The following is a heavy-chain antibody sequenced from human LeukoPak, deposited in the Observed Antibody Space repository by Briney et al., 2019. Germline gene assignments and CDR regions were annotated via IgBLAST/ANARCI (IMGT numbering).Heavy chain of an antibody. Sequence: GRSLRLSCTASGFTFGDYAMSWVRQAPGKGLEWVGFIRSKAYGGTTEYAASVKGRFTISRDDSKSIAYLQMNRLKTEDTAVYYCTRTEVGCSSTSCYFTTYYYYYYMDVWGKGTTVTVSS. J-gene: IGHJ6*03. D-gene: IGHD2-2*01. CDR2: IRSKAYGGTT. V-gene: IGHV3-49*04. CDR3: TRTEVGCSSTSCYFTTYYYYYYMDV. CDR1: GFTFGDYA.